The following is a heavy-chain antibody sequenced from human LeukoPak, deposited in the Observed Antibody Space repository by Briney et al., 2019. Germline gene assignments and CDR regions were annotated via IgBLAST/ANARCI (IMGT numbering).Heavy chain of an antibody. J-gene: IGHJ2*01. D-gene: IGHD2-21*02. CDR3: AKGGTYCGGDCYPNWYFDL. Sequence: PGGSLRLSCAASGFTFSSYAMSWVRQAPGKGLEWVSAISGSGGSTYYADSVKGRFTISRDNSKNTLYLQMNSLRAEDTAVYYCAKGGTYCGGDCYPNWYFDLWGRGTLVTVSS. CDR1: GFTFSSYA. CDR2: ISGSGGST. V-gene: IGHV3-23*01.